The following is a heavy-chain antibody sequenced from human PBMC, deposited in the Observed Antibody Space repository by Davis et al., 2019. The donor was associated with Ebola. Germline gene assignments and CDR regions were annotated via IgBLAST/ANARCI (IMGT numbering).Heavy chain of an antibody. V-gene: IGHV3-49*04. J-gene: IGHJ6*02. CDR2: IRSKAYGGTT. CDR1: GFTFGDYA. CDR3: TRDARRVRIYGMDV. D-gene: IGHD2-15*01. Sequence: GGSLRLSCTASGFTFGDYAMSWVRQAPGKGLEWVGFIRSKAYGGTTEYAASVKGRFTISRDDSKSIAYLQMNSLKTEDTAVYYCTRDARRVRIYGMDVWGQGTTVTVSS.